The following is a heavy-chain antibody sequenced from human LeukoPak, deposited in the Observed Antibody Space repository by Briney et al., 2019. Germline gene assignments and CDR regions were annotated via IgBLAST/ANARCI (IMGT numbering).Heavy chain of an antibody. Sequence: ASVKVSRKASGGTFSSYTISWVQQAPGQGLEWMGRIIPILGIANYAQKFQGRVTITADKSTSTAYMELSSLRSEDTAVYYCARNIEMATPTEDIWFDPWGQGTLVTVSS. V-gene: IGHV1-69*02. D-gene: IGHD5-24*01. CDR2: IIPILGIA. CDR3: ARNIEMATPTEDIWFDP. J-gene: IGHJ5*02. CDR1: GGTFSSYT.